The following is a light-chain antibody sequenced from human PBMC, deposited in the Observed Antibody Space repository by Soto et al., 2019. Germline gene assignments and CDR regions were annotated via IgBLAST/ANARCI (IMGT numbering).Light chain of an antibody. CDR2: DAS. CDR3: QQYNTYSQT. CDR1: QSISGW. Sequence: DIQMTQSPPTLSASLGDRVTITCRASQSISGWLAWYQQKPGKAPKLLIYDASNLEGGVPSRFSGTGSGTEFTLTISSLQPEDFATYYCQQYNTYSQTFGQGTKVDI. J-gene: IGKJ1*01. V-gene: IGKV1-5*01.